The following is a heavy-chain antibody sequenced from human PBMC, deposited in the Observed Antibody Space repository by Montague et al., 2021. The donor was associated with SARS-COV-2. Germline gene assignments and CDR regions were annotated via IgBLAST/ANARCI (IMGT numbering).Heavy chain of an antibody. D-gene: IGHD1-14*01. Sequence: CAISGDSVSSNIAAWNWIRQSPSRGLEWLGRTYYRSKWYNDYVVSVRSRITTSPDTSKNQFSLQLNSVTPEDTAVYYCTQERGPGRTTWHYFDYWGQGTLVTVSS. V-gene: IGHV6-1*01. J-gene: IGHJ4*02. CDR2: TYYRSKWYN. CDR3: TQERGPGRTTWHYFDY. CDR1: GDSVSSNIAA.